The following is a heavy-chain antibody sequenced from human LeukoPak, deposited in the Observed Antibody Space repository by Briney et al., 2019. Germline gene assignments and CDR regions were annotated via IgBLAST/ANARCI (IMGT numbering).Heavy chain of an antibody. D-gene: IGHD3-22*01. CDR2: IYTSGST. V-gene: IGHV4-4*07. Sequence: SETPSLTCTVSGGSISSYYWSWIRQPAGKGLEWIGRIYTSGSTNYNPSLKSRVTMSVDTSKNQFSLKLSSVTAADTAVYYCARDTRSGGYYYDSSGYYEGYYFDYWGQGTLVTVSS. CDR3: ARDTRSGGYYYDSSGYYEGYYFDY. CDR1: GGSISSYY. J-gene: IGHJ4*02.